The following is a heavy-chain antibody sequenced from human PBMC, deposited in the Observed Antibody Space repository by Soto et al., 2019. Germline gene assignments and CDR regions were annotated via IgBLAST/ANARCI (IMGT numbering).Heavy chain of an antibody. D-gene: IGHD2-2*01. CDR3: AREYRSSTSCSKNFDY. Sequence: EVQLVESGGGLVQPGGSLRLSCAASGFTFSSYSMNWVRQAPGKGLEWVSYISSSSSTIYYADSVKGRFTISRDNAKNSLYLQMNSLRAEDTAVYYCAREYRSSTSCSKNFDYWGQGTLVTVSS. J-gene: IGHJ4*02. CDR1: GFTFSSYS. CDR2: ISSSSSTI. V-gene: IGHV3-48*01.